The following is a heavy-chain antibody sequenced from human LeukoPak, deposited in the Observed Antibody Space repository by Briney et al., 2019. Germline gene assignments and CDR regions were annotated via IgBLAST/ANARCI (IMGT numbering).Heavy chain of an antibody. CDR3: ARESPGRYSSGWYYFDY. Sequence: ASVKVSCKASGYTFTSYDINWVRQATGQGLEWMGIINPSGGSTSYAQKFQGRVTMTRDTSTSTVYMELSSLRSEDTAVYYCARESPGRYSSGWYYFDYWGQGTLVTVSS. CDR1: GYTFTSYD. D-gene: IGHD6-19*01. J-gene: IGHJ4*02. CDR2: INPSGGST. V-gene: IGHV1-46*01.